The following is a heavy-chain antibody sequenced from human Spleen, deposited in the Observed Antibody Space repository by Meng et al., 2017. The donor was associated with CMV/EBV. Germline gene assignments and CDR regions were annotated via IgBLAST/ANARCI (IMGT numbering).Heavy chain of an antibody. CDR1: GGTFSSYS. V-gene: IGHV1-2*02. J-gene: IGHJ2*01. D-gene: IGHD4-11*01. Sequence: ASVKVSCKASGGTFSSYSFNWVRQAPGQGLEWMGWINPNSGDTNYAQKFQDRVTMPRDTSISTAYMELSRLRSDDTAFYYCARALSYSNYWYFDLWGRGTLVTVSS. CDR3: ARALSYSNYWYFDL. CDR2: INPNSGDT.